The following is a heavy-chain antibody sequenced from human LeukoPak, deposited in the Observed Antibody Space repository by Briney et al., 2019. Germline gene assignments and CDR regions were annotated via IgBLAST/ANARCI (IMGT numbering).Heavy chain of an antibody. Sequence: SETLSLTCAVYGGSFSGYYWSWIRQPPGKGLEWIGEINHSGSTNYNPSLKSRVTISVDTSKNQFSLKLSSVTAADTAVYYCARKVFVVVPAAIWARYYGMDVWGQGTTVTVSS. CDR2: INHSGST. V-gene: IGHV4-34*01. J-gene: IGHJ6*02. CDR1: GGSFSGYY. D-gene: IGHD2-2*01. CDR3: ARKVFVVVPAAIWARYYGMDV.